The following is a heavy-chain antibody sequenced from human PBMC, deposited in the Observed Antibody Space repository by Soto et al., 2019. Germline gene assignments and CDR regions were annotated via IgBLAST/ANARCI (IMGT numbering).Heavy chain of an antibody. V-gene: IGHV3-23*01. D-gene: IGHD4-17*01. CDR1: GFTFNPYA. Sequence: EVQLLESGGGLVQPGGSLRLSCAASGFTFNPYAMTWVLQGPGKGLDWVAAISDRGDKTYYADSVKGRFTISRDNYRNTLCLQMNSLRADDSAGYYCAPRSSAVSTRDLDYWGKGTLVTVSS. CDR3: APRSSAVSTRDLDY. J-gene: IGHJ4*02. CDR2: ISDRGDKT.